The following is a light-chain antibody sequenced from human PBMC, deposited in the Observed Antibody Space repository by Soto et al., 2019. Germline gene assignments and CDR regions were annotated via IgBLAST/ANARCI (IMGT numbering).Light chain of an antibody. CDR2: GAS. CDR3: QQYGSSTYT. Sequence: EIVLTQSPGSLSLSPRERATLSCRASQSVSSNHLAWYQQKPGQAPRLIIYGASRRATGIPDGFSGSGSGTEFTLTISRLEPEDFAVYYCQQYGSSTYTFGQGTKV. J-gene: IGKJ2*01. V-gene: IGKV3-20*01. CDR1: QSVSSNH.